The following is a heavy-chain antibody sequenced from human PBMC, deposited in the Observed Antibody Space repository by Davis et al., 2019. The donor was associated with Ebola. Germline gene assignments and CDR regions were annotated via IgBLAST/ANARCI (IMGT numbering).Heavy chain of an antibody. CDR3: ARDELFGVVIKVGVFDY. D-gene: IGHD3-3*01. V-gene: IGHV3-66*01. CDR1: GFTSSSDY. Sequence: PGGSLRLSCAASGFTSSSDYMSWVRQTPGKGLEWVSVIYGGGGTYYADSVKDRFTISRDNSKNMLYLQMNSLRGEDTAVYYCARDELFGVVIKVGVFDYWGQGTLVTVSS. CDR2: IYGGGGT. J-gene: IGHJ4*02.